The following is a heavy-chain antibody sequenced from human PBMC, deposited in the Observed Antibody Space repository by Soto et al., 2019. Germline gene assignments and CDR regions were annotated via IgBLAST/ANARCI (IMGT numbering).Heavy chain of an antibody. CDR2: INPNSGGT. Sequence: ASVKVSCKASGYTFTGYYMHWVRQAPGQGLEWMGWINPNSGGTNYAQKFQGWVTMTRDTSISTAYMELSMLGSDDTAVYYCARNKVVPELYGMDVWGQGTTVTVSS. CDR1: GYTFTGYY. D-gene: IGHD2-2*01. J-gene: IGHJ6*02. CDR3: ARNKVVPELYGMDV. V-gene: IGHV1-2*04.